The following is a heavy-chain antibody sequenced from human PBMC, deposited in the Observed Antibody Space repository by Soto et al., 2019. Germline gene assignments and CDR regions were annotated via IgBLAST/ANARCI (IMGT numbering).Heavy chain of an antibody. D-gene: IGHD4-17*01. Sequence: QGQLQESGPGLVKPSETLSLTCTVSGGSISSYYWSWIRQPPGKGLEWIGYIYYTGSTNYNPSLRSRVTISVDTSKNQFSLKLSSVTAADTAVYYCARLDSGDYVNPFDYGGHGTLVTVST. J-gene: IGHJ4*01. CDR2: IYYTGST. CDR3: ARLDSGDYVNPFDY. CDR1: GGSISSYY. V-gene: IGHV4-59*01.